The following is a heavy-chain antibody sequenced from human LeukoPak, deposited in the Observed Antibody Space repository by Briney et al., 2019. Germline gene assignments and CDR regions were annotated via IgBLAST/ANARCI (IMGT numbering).Heavy chain of an antibody. CDR3: AKAYDSSGYYYLMDY. D-gene: IGHD3-22*01. V-gene: IGHV3-23*01. J-gene: IGHJ4*02. Sequence: GGSLRLSCAASGFTFSSYAMSWVRQAPGKGLEWVSDISGSGSNTYYADSVKGRFTISRDNSKNTLYLQMNSLRAEDTAVYSCAKAYDSSGYYYLMDYWGQGTLVTASS. CDR1: GFTFSSYA. CDR2: ISGSGSNT.